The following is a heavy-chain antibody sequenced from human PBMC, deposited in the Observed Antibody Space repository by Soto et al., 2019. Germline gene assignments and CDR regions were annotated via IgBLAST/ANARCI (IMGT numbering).Heavy chain of an antibody. CDR3: ARGGSGYTWFNEF. CDR1: GGTFSSYA. V-gene: IGHV1-69*13. Sequence: SVKVSCKASGGTFSSYAISWVRQAPGQGLEWMGGIIPIFGTANYAQKFQGRVTITADESTSTAYMELSSLRSEDTAIYYCARGGSGYTWFNEFWGQGTLVTVSS. J-gene: IGHJ4*02. CDR2: IIPIFGTA. D-gene: IGHD3-22*01.